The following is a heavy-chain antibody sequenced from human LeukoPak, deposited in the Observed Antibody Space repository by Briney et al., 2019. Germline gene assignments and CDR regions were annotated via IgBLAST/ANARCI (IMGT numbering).Heavy chain of an antibody. CDR2: ISTSSSYI. CDR1: GLRFSDYY. J-gene: IGHJ6*03. CDR3: ARDGSIPWGYYMDV. Sequence: GGSLRLSCAASGLRFSDYYVSWIRQAPGKGLEWVSFISTSSSYIYYADSVKGRFTISRDNAKNSLYLQMNSLRAEDTAVYYCARDGSIPWGYYMDVWGKGTTVTVSS. D-gene: IGHD2-2*02. V-gene: IGHV3-11*06.